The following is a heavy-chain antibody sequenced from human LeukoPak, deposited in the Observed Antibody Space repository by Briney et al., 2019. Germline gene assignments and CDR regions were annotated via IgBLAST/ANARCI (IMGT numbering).Heavy chain of an antibody. Sequence: SETLSLTCTVSGGSISSDNYYGSWIRQPAGKGLEWMGRIYTSGSTNYNPSLKTRVTISIDTSKNQFSLKLTSVTAANTAVYYCLLRRDGYTHFDYWGQGTLVTVSS. J-gene: IGHJ4*02. CDR3: LLRRDGYTHFDY. V-gene: IGHV4-61*02. CDR1: GGSISSDNYY. CDR2: IYTSGST. D-gene: IGHD5-24*01.